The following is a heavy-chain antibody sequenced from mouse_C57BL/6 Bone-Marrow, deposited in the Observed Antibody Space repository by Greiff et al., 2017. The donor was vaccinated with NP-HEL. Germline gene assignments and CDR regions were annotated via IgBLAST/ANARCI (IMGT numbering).Heavy chain of an antibody. CDR3: ARHAPYDYDDGYYAMDY. J-gene: IGHJ4*01. V-gene: IGHV5-12*01. D-gene: IGHD2-4*01. Sequence: EVQRVESGGGLVQPGGSLKLSCAASGFTFSDYYMYWVRQTPEKRLEWVAYISNGGGSTYYPDTVKGRFTISRDNAKNTLYLQMSRLKSEDTAMYYCARHAPYDYDDGYYAMDYWGQGTSVTVSS. CDR1: GFTFSDYY. CDR2: ISNGGGST.